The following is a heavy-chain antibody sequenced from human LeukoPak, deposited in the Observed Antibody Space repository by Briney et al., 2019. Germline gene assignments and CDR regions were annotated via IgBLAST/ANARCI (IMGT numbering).Heavy chain of an antibody. D-gene: IGHD3-10*02. Sequence: GGSLRLSCAASGFTFSGYSMNWVRQAPGKGLEWVSSISSTSTYIYYADSVKGRFTISRDNAKNSLYLQMNSLRAEDTAVYYCAELGITMIGGVWGKGTTVTISS. CDR3: AELGITMIGGV. V-gene: IGHV3-21*01. J-gene: IGHJ6*04. CDR1: GFTFSGYS. CDR2: ISSTSTYI.